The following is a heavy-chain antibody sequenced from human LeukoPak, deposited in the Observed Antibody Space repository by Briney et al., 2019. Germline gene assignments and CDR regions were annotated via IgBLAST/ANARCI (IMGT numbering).Heavy chain of an antibody. CDR1: GLMFRDYW. Sequence: GGSLRLSCVGSGLMFRDYWMNWVRQVSGKGLEWVGNINEDGSVQDYVDSVRGRFSISRDNAKNSFYLQINNLRVEDTAIYYCATRESSMARSHWGQGTLVTVSS. CDR3: ATRESSMARSH. V-gene: IGHV3-7*01. CDR2: INEDGSVQ. J-gene: IGHJ4*02. D-gene: IGHD3-10*01.